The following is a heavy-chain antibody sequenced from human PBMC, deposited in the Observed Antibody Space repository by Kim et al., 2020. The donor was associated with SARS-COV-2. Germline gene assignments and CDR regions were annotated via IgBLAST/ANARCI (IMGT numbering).Heavy chain of an antibody. CDR3: ARDDRGGSYGGDAFDI. V-gene: IGHV7-4-1*02. Sequence: ASVTVSCKASGYTFTSYAMNWVRQAPGQGLEWMGWINTNTGNPTYAQGFTGRFVFSLDTSVSTAYLQISSLKAEDTAVYYCARDDRGGSYGGDAFDIWGQGTMVTVSS. CDR2: INTNTGNP. CDR1: GYTFTSYA. D-gene: IGHD1-26*01. J-gene: IGHJ3*02.